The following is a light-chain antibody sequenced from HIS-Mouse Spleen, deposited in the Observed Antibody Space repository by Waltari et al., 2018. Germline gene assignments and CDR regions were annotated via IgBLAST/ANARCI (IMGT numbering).Light chain of an antibody. CDR1: QSLLHSNGYNY. CDR2: LGS. Sequence: DIVMTQSPLSLPVTPGEPASISCRSSQSLLHSNGYNYLDWYLQKPGQSPQLLCYLGSNRASGVPDRFSGSGSGTDFTLKISRVEAEDVGVYYCMQALQTPITFGQGTRLEIK. V-gene: IGKV2-28*01. J-gene: IGKJ5*01. CDR3: MQALQTPIT.